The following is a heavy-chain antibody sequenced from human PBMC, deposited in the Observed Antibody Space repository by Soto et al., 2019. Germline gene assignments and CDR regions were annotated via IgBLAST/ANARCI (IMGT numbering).Heavy chain of an antibody. D-gene: IGHD2-15*01. CDR1: GFTFSDDA. Sequence: EVQLLESGGGLVQPGESLRLSCAASGFTFSDDAMSWVRQAPGKGLEWVSGINDNGDTTHYADSVKGRFTISRDNNRNTMYLRMSILRGEDTAVYYCATGGWYCRGGSCHFDFWGQGTLVTVSS. CDR2: INDNGDTT. J-gene: IGHJ4*02. V-gene: IGHV3-23*01. CDR3: ATGGWYCRGGSCHFDF.